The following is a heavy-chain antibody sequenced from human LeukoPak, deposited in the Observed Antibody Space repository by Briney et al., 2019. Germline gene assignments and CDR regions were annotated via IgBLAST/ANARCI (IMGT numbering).Heavy chain of an antibody. CDR1: GFTFSSYD. D-gene: IGHD6-13*01. J-gene: IGHJ6*03. Sequence: GGSLTLSCAASGFTFSSYDMHWVRQATGKGLEWVAAIGTAGDTYYPGSVKGRFTISRENAKNSLYLQMNSLRAGDTAVYYCARALPSSSWYLYYYYYYMDVWGKGTTVTVSS. CDR3: ARALPSSSWYLYYYYYYMDV. CDR2: IGTAGDT. V-gene: IGHV3-13*01.